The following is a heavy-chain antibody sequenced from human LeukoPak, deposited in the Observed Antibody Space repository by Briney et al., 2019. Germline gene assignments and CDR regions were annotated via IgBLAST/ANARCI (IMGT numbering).Heavy chain of an antibody. CDR3: ASLIHLGYCSGGSCLVDY. D-gene: IGHD2-15*01. CDR2: IYYSGST. CDR1: GGSISSYY. Sequence: SETLSLTCTVSGGSISSYYWSWIRQPPGKGLEWIGYIYYSGSTNYNPSLKSRVTISVDTSKNQFSLKLSSVTAADTAVYYCASLIHLGYCSGGSCLVDYWGQGTLVTVSS. J-gene: IGHJ4*02. V-gene: IGHV4-59*01.